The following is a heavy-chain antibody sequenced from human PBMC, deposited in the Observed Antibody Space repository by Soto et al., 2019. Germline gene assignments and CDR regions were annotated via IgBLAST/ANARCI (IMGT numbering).Heavy chain of an antibody. CDR1: GFTFSSYA. CDR3: EKGVMEYCSGGSCPPGEDY. J-gene: IGHJ4*02. CDR2: ISGSGGST. D-gene: IGHD2-15*01. V-gene: IGHV3-23*01. Sequence: GGSLRLSCAASGFTFSSYAMSWVRQAPGKGLEWVSAISGSGGSTYYADSVKGRFTISRDNSKNTLYLQMNSLRAEDTAVYYCEKGVMEYCSGGSCPPGEDYWGQGTLVTVSS.